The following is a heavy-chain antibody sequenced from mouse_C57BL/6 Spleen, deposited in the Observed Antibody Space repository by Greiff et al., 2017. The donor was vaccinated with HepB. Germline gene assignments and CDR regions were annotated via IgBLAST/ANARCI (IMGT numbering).Heavy chain of an antibody. Sequence: VQLQQSGAELARPGASVKMSCKASGYTFTSYTMHWVKQRPGQGLEWIGQINPSSGYTKYNQKFKDKATLTADTSSSTAYMQLSSLTSEDSAVYYCATNLYAMDDWGKGTSVTVSS. J-gene: IGHJ4*01. CDR3: ATNLYAMDD. CDR2: INPSSGYT. V-gene: IGHV1-4*01. CDR1: GYTFTSYT.